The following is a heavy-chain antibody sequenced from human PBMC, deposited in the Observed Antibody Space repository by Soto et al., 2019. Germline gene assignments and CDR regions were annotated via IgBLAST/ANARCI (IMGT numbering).Heavy chain of an antibody. CDR2: IYYSGYT. J-gene: IGHJ6*02. V-gene: IGHV4-39*01. D-gene: IGHD3-16*01. CDR3: ARHNGPLYVGYYYDMDV. CDR1: IGSICRSSYY. Sequence: SYTMSPTRTINIGSICRSSYYWGLIREPPVKGLDWIGSIYYSGYTYYNPSLKSRVTISVDTSKNQFSLKLSSVTAADTAVYYCARHNGPLYVGYYYDMDVWGQGTTVTVS.